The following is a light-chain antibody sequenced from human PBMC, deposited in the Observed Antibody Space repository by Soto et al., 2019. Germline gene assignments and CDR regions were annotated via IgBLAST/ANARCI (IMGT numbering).Light chain of an antibody. Sequence: EILLTQSPATLSLSPGEISTLSCRASQSVSSYLAWYQQKPGQPPRLLIYDASNRATGIPARFSGSGSGTDFTLTISSLEPEDFAVYYCQRRSNWSTTFGQGTKVDIK. CDR2: DAS. CDR1: QSVSSY. CDR3: QRRSNWSTT. J-gene: IGKJ1*01. V-gene: IGKV3-11*01.